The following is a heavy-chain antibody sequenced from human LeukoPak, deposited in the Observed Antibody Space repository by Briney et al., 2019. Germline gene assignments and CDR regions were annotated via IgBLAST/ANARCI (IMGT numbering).Heavy chain of an antibody. D-gene: IGHD2-2*01. CDR3: AKDSWDCSGNRCPRFYYYMDV. CDR1: GFSFTKTG. J-gene: IGHJ6*03. Sequence: PGGSLRLSCAASGFSFTKTGMHWVRQAPGKGLEWVAFIRYDGSNKYYADSVKGRVSISRDNFKNTVSLQMNSLRAEDTAVYYCAKDSWDCSGNRCPRFYYYMDVWGKGTTVTVSS. CDR2: IRYDGSNK. V-gene: IGHV3-30*02.